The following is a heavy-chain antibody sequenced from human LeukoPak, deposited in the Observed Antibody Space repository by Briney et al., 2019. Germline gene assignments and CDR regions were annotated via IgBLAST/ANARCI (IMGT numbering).Heavy chain of an antibody. V-gene: IGHV1-46*01. Sequence: ASVKVSCTASGYTFTSNYIHWVRQAPGQGLEWMGMIYPRDGSTSYAQKFQGRVTVTRDTSTSTAHMELSGLRSEDTAVYYCARDQEGFDYWGQGTPVTVSS. CDR1: GYTFTSNY. J-gene: IGHJ4*02. CDR2: IYPRDGST. CDR3: ARDQEGFDY.